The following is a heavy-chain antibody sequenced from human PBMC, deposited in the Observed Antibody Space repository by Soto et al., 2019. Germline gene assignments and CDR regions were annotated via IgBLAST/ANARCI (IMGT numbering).Heavy chain of an antibody. V-gene: IGHV4-30-4*01. D-gene: IGHD5-18*01. CDR2: IYYSGST. Sequence: PSETLSLTCTVSGGSISSGDYYWSWIRQPPGKGLEWIGYIYYSGSTYYNPSLKSRVTISVDTSKNQFSLKLSSVTAADTAVYYCARGGAGGYSYGRAFDYWGQGTLVTVSS. CDR1: GGSISSGDYY. CDR3: ARGGAGGYSYGRAFDY. J-gene: IGHJ4*02.